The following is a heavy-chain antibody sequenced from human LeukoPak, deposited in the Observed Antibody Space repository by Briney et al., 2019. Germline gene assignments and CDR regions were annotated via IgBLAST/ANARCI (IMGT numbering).Heavy chain of an antibody. Sequence: PGGSLRLSCAASGFTFSSYWMHWVRQAPGKGLVWVSRIKRDESSTTYADSVKGRFTTSRDNAKNTLYLQMNSLRAEDTAVYYCARDAAAYCSGGSCYPRYWGQGTLVTVSS. CDR2: IKRDESST. V-gene: IGHV3-74*01. D-gene: IGHD2-15*01. CDR3: ARDAAAYCSGGSCYPRY. J-gene: IGHJ4*02. CDR1: GFTFSSYW.